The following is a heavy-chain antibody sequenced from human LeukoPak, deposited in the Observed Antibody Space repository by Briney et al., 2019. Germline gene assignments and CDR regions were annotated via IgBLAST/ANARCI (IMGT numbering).Heavy chain of an antibody. CDR1: GYSISSGYY. D-gene: IGHD2-21*01. Sequence: PSVTLSLTCTVSGYSISSGYYRGWIRQPPGKGLEWIGSIYHSGSTYYNPSLKSRVTISVDTSKNQFSLKLSSVTAADTAVYYCARAFVSYYYYMDVWGKGTTVTVSS. CDR3: ARAFVSYYYYMDV. J-gene: IGHJ6*03. V-gene: IGHV4-38-2*02. CDR2: IYHSGST.